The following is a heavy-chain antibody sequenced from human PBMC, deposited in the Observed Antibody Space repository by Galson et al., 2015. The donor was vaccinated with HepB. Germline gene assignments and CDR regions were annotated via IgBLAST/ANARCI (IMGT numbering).Heavy chain of an antibody. D-gene: IGHD3-9*01. J-gene: IGHJ4*02. Sequence: SLRLSCAVSGFKFRSYDMNWVRQAPGKGLEWVSFISISGTTISYADSVKGRFTISRDDAKNSLHLQMNSLRVEDTAVYYCPMRHFDWSSRGVIDYWGQGSLVTVSS. CDR2: ISISGTTI. CDR3: PMRHFDWSSRGVIDY. CDR1: GFKFRSYD. V-gene: IGHV3-48*03.